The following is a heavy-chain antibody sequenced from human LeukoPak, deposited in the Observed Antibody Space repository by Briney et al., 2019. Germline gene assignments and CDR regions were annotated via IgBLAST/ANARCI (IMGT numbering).Heavy chain of an antibody. D-gene: IGHD6-13*01. Sequence: PSETLSLTCGIYGGSFSGYSWTWIRQSPGKGLEWIGEMNHNGSTHYKPSLRSRVTISLDTSKKQFSLKLTSVTAADTAVYYCARKGGGQLVNTRRWFDPWGQGTLVTVSS. J-gene: IGHJ5*02. CDR2: MNHNGST. CDR3: ARKGGGQLVNTRRWFDP. CDR1: GGSFSGYS. V-gene: IGHV4-34*01.